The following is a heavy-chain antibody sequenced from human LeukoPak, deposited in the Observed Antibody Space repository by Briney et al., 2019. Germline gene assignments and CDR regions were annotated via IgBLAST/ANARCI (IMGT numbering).Heavy chain of an antibody. CDR2: IYYSGST. J-gene: IGHJ4*02. D-gene: IGHD2-2*02. CDR3: ARDESGVVVPAAIV. V-gene: IGHV4-30-4*08. Sequence: SETPSLTCTVSGGSISSGDYYWSWIRQPPGKGLEWIGYIYYSGSTYYNPSLKSRVTISVDTSKNQFSLKLSSVTAADTAVYYCARDESGVVVPAAIVWGQGTLVTVSS. CDR1: GGSISSGDYY.